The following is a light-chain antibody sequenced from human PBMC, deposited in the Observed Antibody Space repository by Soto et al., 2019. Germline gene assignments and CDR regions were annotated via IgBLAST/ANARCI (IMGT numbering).Light chain of an antibody. J-gene: IGLJ2*01. CDR1: SSDVGGYNY. CDR3: GSHAGSSAV. V-gene: IGLV2-8*01. CDR2: DVS. Sequence: QSALTQPPSASGSPGQSVTISCTGTSSDVGGYNYVSWYQQHPGKAPKVIIYDVSKRPSGVPDRFSGSKSGNTASLTVSGLQAEEEADYFCGSHAGSSAVFGGGTKLTVL.